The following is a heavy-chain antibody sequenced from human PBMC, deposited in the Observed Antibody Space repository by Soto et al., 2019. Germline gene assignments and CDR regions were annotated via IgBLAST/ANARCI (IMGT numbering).Heavy chain of an antibody. CDR3: ARTCSGGTCSFDY. J-gene: IGHJ4*02. Sequence: PGGSLRLSCAASGFIFNTYWMHWVRQAPGKGLEWVSVIYSGGSTYYADSVKGRFTISRDNSENTLYLQMNSLRAEDTAVYYCARTCSGGTCSFDYWGQGTLVTVSS. CDR2: IYSGGST. D-gene: IGHD2-15*01. CDR1: GFIFNTYW. V-gene: IGHV3-66*01.